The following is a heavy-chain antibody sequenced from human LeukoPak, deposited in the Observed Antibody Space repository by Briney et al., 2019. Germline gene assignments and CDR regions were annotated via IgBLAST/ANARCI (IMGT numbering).Heavy chain of an antibody. V-gene: IGHV3-43*01. CDR3: AKEATDSATIDY. Sequence: GGSLRLSCAASGFTFDDYTMHWVRQAPGKGLEWVSLISWDGGSTYYADSVKGQFTISRDNSRNSLYLQMNSLRAEDTALYYCAKEATDSATIDYWGQGTLVTVSS. J-gene: IGHJ4*02. D-gene: IGHD1-1*01. CDR1: GFTFDDYT. CDR2: ISWDGGST.